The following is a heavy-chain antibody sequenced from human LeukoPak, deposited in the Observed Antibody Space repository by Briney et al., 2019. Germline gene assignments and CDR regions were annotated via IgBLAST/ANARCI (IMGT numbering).Heavy chain of an antibody. J-gene: IGHJ4*02. D-gene: IGHD2-8*02. V-gene: IGHV3-33*08. CDR2: IWYDGSKK. CDR1: GFTFSSYS. CDR3: ARYNTGSVDY. Sequence: PGGSLRLSCAASGFTFSSYSMNWVRQAPGEGLEWVAVIWYDGSKKYYADSVKGRFTISRDNSKNTLYLQMDSLRAEDTAVYYCARYNTGSVDYWGQGTLVTVSS.